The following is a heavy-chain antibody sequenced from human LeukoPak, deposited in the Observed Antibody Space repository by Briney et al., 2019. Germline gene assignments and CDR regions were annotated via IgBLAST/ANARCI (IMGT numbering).Heavy chain of an antibody. CDR3: AKDLGRYGDWPFDY. CDR1: GFTFSMYA. J-gene: IGHJ4*02. Sequence: GGSLRLSCAASGFTFSMYAMSWVRQAPGKGLEWVSAISSTGGATYYADSVKGRFTISRDNSKNTLYLQMNSLRAEDTAVYYCAKDLGRYGDWPFDYWGQGTLVTVSS. D-gene: IGHD4-17*01. V-gene: IGHV3-23*01. CDR2: ISSTGGAT.